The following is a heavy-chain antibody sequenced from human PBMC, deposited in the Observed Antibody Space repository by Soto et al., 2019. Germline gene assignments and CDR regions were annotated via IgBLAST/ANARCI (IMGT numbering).Heavy chain of an antibody. CDR1: GFTFSSYA. CDR2: ISGSGGST. CDR3: AKAGFSWGARDRFAFDI. J-gene: IGHJ3*02. Sequence: GGSLRLSCAASGFTFSSYAMSWVRQAPGKGLEWVSAISGSGGSTYYADSVKGRFTISRDNSKNTLYLQMNSLRAEDAAVYYWAKAGFSWGARDRFAFDIWGQGTMVTFSS. D-gene: IGHD2-15*01. V-gene: IGHV3-23*01.